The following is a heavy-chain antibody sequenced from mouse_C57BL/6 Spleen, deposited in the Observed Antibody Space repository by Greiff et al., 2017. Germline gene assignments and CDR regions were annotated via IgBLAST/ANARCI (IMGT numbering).Heavy chain of an antibody. D-gene: IGHD3-3*01. CDR1: GFTFSSYA. J-gene: IGHJ4*01. CDR2: ISDGGSYT. CDR3: AREGTGDAMDY. Sequence: EVQGVESGGGLVKPGGSLKLSCAASGFTFSSYAMSWVRQTPEKRLEWVATISDGGSYTYYPDNVKGRFTISRDNAKNNLYLQMSHLKSEDTAMYYCAREGTGDAMDYWGQGTSVTVSS. V-gene: IGHV5-4*01.